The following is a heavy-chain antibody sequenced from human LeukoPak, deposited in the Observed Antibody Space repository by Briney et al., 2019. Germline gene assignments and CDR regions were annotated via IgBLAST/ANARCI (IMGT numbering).Heavy chain of an antibody. D-gene: IGHD1-26*01. CDR1: GFTFSSYS. V-gene: IGHV3-21*01. CDR3: ARDLQVGATY. CDR2: ISSSSSYI. J-gene: IGHJ4*02. Sequence: GRSLRLSCAASGFTFSSYSMNWVRQAPEKGLEWVSSISSSSSYIYYADSVKGRFTISRDNAKNSLYLQMNSLRAEDTAVYYCARDLQVGATYWGQGTLVTVSS.